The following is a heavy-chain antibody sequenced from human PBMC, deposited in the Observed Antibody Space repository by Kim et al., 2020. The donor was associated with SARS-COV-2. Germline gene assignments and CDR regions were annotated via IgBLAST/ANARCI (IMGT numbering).Heavy chain of an antibody. CDR2: INQDGSEK. CDR1: GFTFSTDW. Sequence: GGSLRLSCAASGFTFSTDWMSWVRQAPGEGLEWVANINQDGSEKYYVDSVKGRFTISRDNAKNSLYLQMNSLRAEDTAVYYCASLPDPWGQGTLVTVSS. J-gene: IGHJ5*02. V-gene: IGHV3-7*01. CDR3: ASLPDP.